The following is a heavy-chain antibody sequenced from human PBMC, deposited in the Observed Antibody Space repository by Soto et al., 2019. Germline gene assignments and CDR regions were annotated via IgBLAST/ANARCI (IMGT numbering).Heavy chain of an antibody. CDR2: IYYAGST. Sequence: RLPTKKGLEWIGFIYYAGSTKYNPSLNSRVTISVDTSKNQVVLTMTNMDPVDTATYYCPTHGAETYFRPQYPVFEFWGQGTLDTV. V-gene: IGHV4-61*06. D-gene: IGHD2-2*01. J-gene: IGHJ1*01. CDR3: PTHGAETYFRPQYPVFEF.